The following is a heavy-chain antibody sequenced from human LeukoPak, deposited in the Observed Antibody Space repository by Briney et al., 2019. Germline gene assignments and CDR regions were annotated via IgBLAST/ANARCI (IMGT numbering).Heavy chain of an antibody. Sequence: PGGSLRLSCAASGFTFRNYAMSWVRQAPGKGLEWVSVISGRGDKTYYAGSAKGRFTISRDNSKNALYLQMNSLRGVDTAIYYCAKGIQWELPLEYWGQGTLVTVSS. D-gene: IGHD1-26*01. V-gene: IGHV3-23*01. CDR1: GFTFRNYA. CDR3: AKGIQWELPLEY. CDR2: ISGRGDKT. J-gene: IGHJ4*02.